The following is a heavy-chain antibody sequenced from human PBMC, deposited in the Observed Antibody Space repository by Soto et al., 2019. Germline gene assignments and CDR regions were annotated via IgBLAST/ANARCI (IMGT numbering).Heavy chain of an antibody. J-gene: IGHJ1*01. CDR3: ARWGMAVAAPPLFQH. V-gene: IGHV5-10-1*01. CDR1: GYSFTSYW. Sequence: HGESLKISCKGSGYSFTSYWISWVRQMPGKGLEWMGRIDPSDSYTNYSPSFQGHVTISADKSISTAYLQWSSLKASDTAMYYCARWGMAVAAPPLFQHWGQGTLVTVS. CDR2: IDPSDSYT. D-gene: IGHD6-19*01.